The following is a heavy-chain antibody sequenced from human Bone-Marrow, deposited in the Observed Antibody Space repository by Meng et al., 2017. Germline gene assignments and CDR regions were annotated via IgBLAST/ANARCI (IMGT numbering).Heavy chain of an antibody. CDR3: AREEIIAMLTSGLDP. Sequence: GESLKISCAASGFTFSSYPMHWVRQAPGKGLEWVAIISYDGSDEYYAGSVKGRFTISRDNSKNTLYLQMNSLRAEDTAVYCCAREEIIAMLTSGLDPWGQGTLVTVSS. CDR1: GFTFSSYP. J-gene: IGHJ5*02. D-gene: IGHD5-18*01. CDR2: ISYDGSDE. V-gene: IGHV3-30*01.